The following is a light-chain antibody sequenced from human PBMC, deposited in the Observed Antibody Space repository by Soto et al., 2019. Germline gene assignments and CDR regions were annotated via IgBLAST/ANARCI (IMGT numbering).Light chain of an antibody. Sequence: QSVLTQPPSVSGAPGQRVTISCTGNSSNLGAGYDVHWYQQLPGAAPKLVIFGNRNRPSGVPERFSGSKSGTSASLAITGLQTEDEADYYCSSYTSSSTRVFGTGTKVTVL. CDR3: SSYTSSSTRV. V-gene: IGLV1-40*01. J-gene: IGLJ1*01. CDR1: SSNLGAGYD. CDR2: GNR.